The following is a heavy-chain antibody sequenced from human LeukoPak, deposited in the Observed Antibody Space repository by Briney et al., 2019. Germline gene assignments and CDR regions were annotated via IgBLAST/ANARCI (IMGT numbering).Heavy chain of an antibody. D-gene: IGHD3-16*01. CDR1: GFTFSNYW. CDR3: ARIYYDYVWGSQRPFYFDY. CDR2: IKQDGSQQ. J-gene: IGHJ4*02. Sequence: GGSLRLSCAASGFTFSNYWMTWVRQAPGKGLEWVASIKQDGSQQFYVDSVKGRFTISRDNAKNSLYLQMYSLRAEDTSVYYCARIYYDYVWGSQRPFYFDYWGQGTLVTVSP. V-gene: IGHV3-7*01.